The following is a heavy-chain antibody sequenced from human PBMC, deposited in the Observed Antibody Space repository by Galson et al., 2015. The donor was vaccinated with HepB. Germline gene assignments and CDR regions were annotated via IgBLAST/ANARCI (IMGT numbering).Heavy chain of an antibody. CDR3: TTDYYYDSSGYFPSFDY. CDR2: IKSKTDGGTT. CDR1: GFTFSNAW. J-gene: IGHJ4*02. D-gene: IGHD3-22*01. V-gene: IGHV3-15*01. Sequence: SLRLSCAASGFTFSNAWMSWVRQAPGKGLEWVGRIKSKTDGGTTDYAAPVKGRFTISRDDSKNTLYLQMNSLKTEDTAVYYCTTDYYYDSSGYFPSFDYWGQGTLVTVSS.